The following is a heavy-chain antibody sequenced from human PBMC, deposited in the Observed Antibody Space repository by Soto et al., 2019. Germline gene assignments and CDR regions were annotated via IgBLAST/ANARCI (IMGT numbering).Heavy chain of an antibody. CDR2: ISYDGSNK. CDR3: ARDLGGGDCSSTSCYAGRNYYYGMDV. J-gene: IGHJ6*02. V-gene: IGHV3-30-3*01. D-gene: IGHD2-2*01. CDR1: GFTFSSYA. Sequence: PGGSLRLSCAASGFTFSSYAMHWVRQAPGKGLEWVAVISYDGSNKYYADSVKGRFTISRDNSKNTLYLQMNSLRAEDTAVYYCARDLGGGDCSSTSCYAGRNYYYGMDVWGQGTTVTVSS.